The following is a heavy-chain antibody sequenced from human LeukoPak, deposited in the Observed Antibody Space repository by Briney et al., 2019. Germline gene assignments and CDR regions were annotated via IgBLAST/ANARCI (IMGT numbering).Heavy chain of an antibody. CDR2: LYYGGST. Sequence: PSETLSLTCTVSGGSISSGVYYWGWIRQPPGKGLEWIGSLYYGGSTYYNPSLKSRVTISVDRSKNLFSLNLNSVTAADTAVYTCATGTTGSEYFRHWGQGTLVTVSS. V-gene: IGHV4-39*07. CDR3: ATGTTGSEYFRH. J-gene: IGHJ1*01. D-gene: IGHD1-1*01. CDR1: GGSISSGVYY.